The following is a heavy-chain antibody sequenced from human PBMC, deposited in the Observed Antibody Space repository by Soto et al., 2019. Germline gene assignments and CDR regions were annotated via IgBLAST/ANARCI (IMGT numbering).Heavy chain of an antibody. Sequence: QVQLVESGGGVVQPGRSLRLSCAASGFTFINYGMHWVRQAPGKGLEWVAVIWYDGSNKYYADSVKGRFTISRDNSKNTLYLQMNSLRVEATAVYYCARGGSSSWYLRWFDPWGQGTLVTVSS. D-gene: IGHD6-13*01. V-gene: IGHV3-33*01. CDR2: IWYDGSNK. J-gene: IGHJ5*02. CDR1: GFTFINYG. CDR3: ARGGSSSWYLRWFDP.